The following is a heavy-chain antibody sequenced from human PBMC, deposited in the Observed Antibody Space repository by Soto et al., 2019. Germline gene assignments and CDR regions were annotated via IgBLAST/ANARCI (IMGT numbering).Heavy chain of an antibody. Sequence: GGSLRLSCAASGFTFSSYSMNWVRQAPGKGLEWVSSIGSSSSYIYYADSVKGRFTISRDNAKNSLYLQMNSLRAEDTAVYYCARDHPAYWGQGTLVTVSS. CDR3: ARDHPAY. J-gene: IGHJ4*02. CDR1: GFTFSSYS. CDR2: IGSSSSYI. V-gene: IGHV3-21*01.